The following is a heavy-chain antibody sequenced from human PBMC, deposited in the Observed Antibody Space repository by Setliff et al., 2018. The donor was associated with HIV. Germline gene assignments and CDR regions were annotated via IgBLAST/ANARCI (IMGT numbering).Heavy chain of an antibody. J-gene: IGHJ4*02. Sequence: ASVTVSCKASPTTFLNYGISWVRQAPGQGLEGMGWINVHNDNSNYAQRFRDRVTMTTDIPTSTAYMELLGLRSDDTAVYYCARDVWYCTATSCQTGFDYWGQGTLVTVSS. V-gene: IGHV1-18*01. CDR1: PTTFLNYG. CDR3: ARDVWYCTATSCQTGFDY. D-gene: IGHD2-8*02. CDR2: INVHNDNS.